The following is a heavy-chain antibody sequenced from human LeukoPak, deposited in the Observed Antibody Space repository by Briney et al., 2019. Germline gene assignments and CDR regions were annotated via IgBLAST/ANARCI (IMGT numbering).Heavy chain of an antibody. V-gene: IGHV4-59*08. CDR1: GDSISSYY. J-gene: IGHJ1*01. CDR3: ARGASDSSSWYRYFQH. CDR2: IYYSGST. Sequence: SETLSLTCTVSGDSISSYYWSWIRQPPGKGLKWIGYIYYSGSTNYNPSPESRVTISVDTSKNQFSLKLSSVTAADTAVYYCARGASDSSSWYRYFQHWGQGTLVTVSS. D-gene: IGHD6-13*01.